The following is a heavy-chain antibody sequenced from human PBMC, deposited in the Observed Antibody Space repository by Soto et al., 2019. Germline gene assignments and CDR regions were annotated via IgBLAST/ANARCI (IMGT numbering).Heavy chain of an antibody. Sequence: SENLSLTSTVSCGSISSGGYYWSWIRQPAGKGLEWIGRIYTSGSTNYNPSLKSRVTMSVDTSKNQFSLKLSSVTAADTAVYYCARDWSITYYYDSSGYYWFDFRGQGTLVIVSS. V-gene: IGHV4-61*02. CDR1: CGSISSGGYY. J-gene: IGHJ5*01. CDR3: ARDWSITYYYDSSGYYWFDF. CDR2: IYTSGST. D-gene: IGHD3-22*01.